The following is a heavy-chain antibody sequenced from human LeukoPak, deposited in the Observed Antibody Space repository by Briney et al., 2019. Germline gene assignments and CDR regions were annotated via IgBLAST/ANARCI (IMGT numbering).Heavy chain of an antibody. CDR3: ARDRSGTYLDF. V-gene: IGHV3-66*01. J-gene: IGHJ4*02. D-gene: IGHD1-26*01. CDR1: GATVWSSF. Sequence: GGSLRLSCSESGATVWSSFRSWIRQTPGKGLEWVAILHSDGGTDYADSVRGRFTISRDNSKDIVYLQMNSLRVEDTALYYCARDRSGTYLDFWGQGTLVTVPS. CDR2: LHSDGGT.